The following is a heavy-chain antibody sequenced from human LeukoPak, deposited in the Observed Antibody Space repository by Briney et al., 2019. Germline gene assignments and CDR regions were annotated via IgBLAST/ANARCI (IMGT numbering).Heavy chain of an antibody. J-gene: IGHJ4*02. Sequence: PGRSLRLSCAASGFTFSSYAMRWVRQAPGKGLEWVAVISYDGSNKYYADSVKGRFTISRDNSKNTLYLQMNSLRAEDTAVYYCARSGIQLWTGYFDYWGQGTLVTVSS. CDR1: GFTFSSYA. V-gene: IGHV3-30-3*01. D-gene: IGHD5-18*01. CDR2: ISYDGSNK. CDR3: ARSGIQLWTGYFDY.